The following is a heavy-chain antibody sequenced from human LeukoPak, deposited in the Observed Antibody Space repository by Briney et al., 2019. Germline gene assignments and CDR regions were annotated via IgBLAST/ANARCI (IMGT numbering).Heavy chain of an antibody. D-gene: IGHD5-18*01. CDR3: AKTIRGYSYGFDY. J-gene: IGHJ4*02. V-gene: IGHV3-23*01. CDR2: ISGSGGST. CDR1: GFTFSSYA. Sequence: GGSLRLSCAASGFTFSSYAMSWVRQAPGKGLEWVSAISGSGGSTYYADSVKGRFTISRDNSKNTLYLQMNSLRAEDTAVYYRAKTIRGYSYGFDYWGQGTLVTVSS.